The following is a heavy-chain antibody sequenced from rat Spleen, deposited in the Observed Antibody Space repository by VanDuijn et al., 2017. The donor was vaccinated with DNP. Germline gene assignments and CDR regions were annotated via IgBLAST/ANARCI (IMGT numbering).Heavy chain of an antibody. CDR3: AKHRLRVFHY. D-gene: IGHD1-7*01. J-gene: IGHJ2*01. V-gene: IGHV5-29*01. CDR2: IMDDGSGT. Sequence: EVQLVESGGGLVQPGRSLKLSCAASGFTFSNYDMAWVRQAPTKGLEWVGNIMDDGSGTYYRDSVKGRFTISRDNAKSTLYLQMDSLRSEDTATYYCAKHRLRVFHYWGQGVMVTVSS. CDR1: GFTFSNYD.